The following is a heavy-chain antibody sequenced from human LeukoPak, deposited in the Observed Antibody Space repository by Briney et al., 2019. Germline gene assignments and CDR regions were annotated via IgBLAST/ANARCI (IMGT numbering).Heavy chain of an antibody. CDR2: IKKDGSEK. Sequence: ETLSLTCTVSGGSISSSSYYWGWIRQPSGKGLECVANIKKDGSEKYYINSVKGRFTISRDNAKNSLYLQMNSLRAEDTALYYCVKDAGTAWGQGTLVTVSS. CDR3: VKDAGTA. J-gene: IGHJ5*02. CDR1: GGSISSSSYY. D-gene: IGHD2-8*02. V-gene: IGHV3-7*01.